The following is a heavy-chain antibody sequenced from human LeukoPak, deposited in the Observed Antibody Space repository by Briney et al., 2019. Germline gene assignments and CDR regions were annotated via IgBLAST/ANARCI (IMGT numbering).Heavy chain of an antibody. CDR2: TKADGSDK. Sequence: CLRISLAAVGFTVGIYGVSWVRQARGKGLESVANTKADGSDKYYADSVKGRFTITRDHAKDPLYLQMNSLIVEDTAVYYCATGWLDHWGQGALVTVSS. V-gene: IGHV3-7*03. D-gene: IGHD2-15*01. CDR1: GFTVGIYG. J-gene: IGHJ4*02. CDR3: ATGWLDH.